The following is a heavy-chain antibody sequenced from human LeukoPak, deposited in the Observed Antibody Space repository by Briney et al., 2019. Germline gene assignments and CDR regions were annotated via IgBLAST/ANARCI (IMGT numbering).Heavy chain of an antibody. Sequence: GGSLRLSCAASGFTFSSYWMSWVRQAPGKGLEWVANIKLDGSVRHYVDSVKGRFTISRDNAKNSLYLQMNSLRAEDTAVYYCARGSITGTMSTPSPFFHYWGQGTLVTVSS. CDR1: GFTFSSYW. J-gene: IGHJ4*02. CDR2: IKLDGSVR. D-gene: IGHD1-7*01. CDR3: ARGSITGTMSTPSPFFHY. V-gene: IGHV3-7*01.